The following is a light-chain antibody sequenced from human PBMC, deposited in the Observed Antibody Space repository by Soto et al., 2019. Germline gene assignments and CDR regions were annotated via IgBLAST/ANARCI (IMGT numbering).Light chain of an antibody. Sequence: EIVLTQSPATLSLSPGERATLSCRASQSVSSYLAWYQQKPGQAPRLLIYDASNRATGIPARFSGGGSGTAFTLTISRLEPEDFAVYYCQQRFNWPRFTFGQGTKLEIK. CDR1: QSVSSY. CDR3: QQRFNWPRFT. V-gene: IGKV3-11*01. CDR2: DAS. J-gene: IGKJ2*01.